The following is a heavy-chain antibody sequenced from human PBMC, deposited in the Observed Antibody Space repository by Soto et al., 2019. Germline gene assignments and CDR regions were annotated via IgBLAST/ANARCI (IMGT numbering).Heavy chain of an antibody. CDR3: GHMLGVGYWRYDYLDP. V-gene: IGHV2-5*02. J-gene: IGHJ5*02. CDR2: ISWDGEK. CDR1: GFSFINNGEG. D-gene: IGHD5-12*01. Sequence: QITLKESGPTLVKPTQTLTLTCNFSGFSFINNGEGGCWVRQATGQALEWLALISWDGEKRSSTYLKTRRTISKDTSKEHLVLRITKVESVDTATYFCGHMLGVGYWRYDYLDPWGPG.